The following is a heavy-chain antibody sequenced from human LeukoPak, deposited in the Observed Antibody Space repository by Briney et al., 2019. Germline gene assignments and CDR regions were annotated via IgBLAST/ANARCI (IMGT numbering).Heavy chain of an antibody. Sequence: GSSVKVSCKASGGTFSSYAISWVRQAPGQGLEWMGGIIPIFGTANYAQEFQGRVTITADESTSTAYMELSSLRSEDTAVYYCARDLGRVAHQHNTHPLETYYYYYYGMDVWGQGTTVTVSS. CDR2: IIPIFGTA. CDR3: ARDLGRVAHQHNTHPLETYYYYYYGMDV. CDR1: GGTFSSYA. J-gene: IGHJ6*02. V-gene: IGHV1-69*01. D-gene: IGHD3-16*01.